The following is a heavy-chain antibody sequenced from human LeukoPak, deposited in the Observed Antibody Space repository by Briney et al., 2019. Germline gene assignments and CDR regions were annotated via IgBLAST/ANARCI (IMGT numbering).Heavy chain of an antibody. CDR2: ISYDGSKT. J-gene: IGHJ4*02. D-gene: IGHD6-13*01. Sequence: GGSLRLSCAVSGFTFSRYAMHWVRQAPGRGLEWVAVISYDGSKTYYADSVKGRFTISRDNSKNTLYLQMNSLGAEDTAVYYCARAIKSSHLWGQGTLVTVSS. V-gene: IGHV3-30-3*01. CDR1: GFTFSRYA. CDR3: ARAIKSSHL.